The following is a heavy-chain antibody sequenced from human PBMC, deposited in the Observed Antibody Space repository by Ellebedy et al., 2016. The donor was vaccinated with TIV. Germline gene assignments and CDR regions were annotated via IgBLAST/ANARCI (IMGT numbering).Heavy chain of an antibody. CDR1: GGSVSSSSYY. CDR2: IYHSGDT. Sequence: SETLSLXCTVSGGSVSSSSYYWGWVRQAPGKGLEWIGNIYHSGDTNYNPSLKSRLTISVDTSRKQFSLRLNSVTAADTAVYFCARSWRPGRAGNTHDYWGPGILVIVSS. CDR3: ARSWRPGRAGNTHDY. D-gene: IGHD2/OR15-2a*01. V-gene: IGHV4-39*01. J-gene: IGHJ4*02.